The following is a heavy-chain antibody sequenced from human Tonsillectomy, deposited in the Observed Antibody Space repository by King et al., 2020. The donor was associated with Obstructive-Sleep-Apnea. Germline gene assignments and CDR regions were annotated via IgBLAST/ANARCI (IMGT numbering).Heavy chain of an antibody. J-gene: IGHJ4*02. CDR1: GGSISGYY. CDR2: IYYSGST. Sequence: QLQESGPGLVKPSEILSLTCTVSGGSISGYYWSWIRQPPGKGLEWSGYIYYSGSTNYNPSLKSRVTLSVDTSKKPFSLKLTSVTAADTAVYYCAREKDYGSLDDYFNYWGQGTLVTVSS. D-gene: IGHD1-26*01. V-gene: IGHV4-59*01. CDR3: AREKDYGSLDDYFNY.